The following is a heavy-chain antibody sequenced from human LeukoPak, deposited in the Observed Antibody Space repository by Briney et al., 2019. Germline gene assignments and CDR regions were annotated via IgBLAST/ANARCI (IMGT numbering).Heavy chain of an antibody. J-gene: IGHJ4*02. Sequence: GASVKVSCKASGGTFSSYAISWVRQAPGQGLEWMGGIIPIFGTANYAQKFQGRVTITADESTSTAYMELSSLRSEDTAVYYCATGYDSSGISVDYWGQGTLVTVSS. CDR2: IIPIFGTA. CDR3: ATGYDSSGISVDY. CDR1: GGTFSSYA. D-gene: IGHD3-22*01. V-gene: IGHV1-69*13.